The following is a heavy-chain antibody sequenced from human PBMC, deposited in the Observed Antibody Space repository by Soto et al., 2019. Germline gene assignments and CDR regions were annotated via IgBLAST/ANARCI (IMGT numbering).Heavy chain of an antibody. CDR3: ARDPICTNGVCYVSEYFQH. CDR2: ISSSSSYI. Sequence: EVQLVESGGGLVKPGGSLRLSCAASGFTFSSYSMDWVRQAPGKGLEWVSSISSSSSYIYYADSVKGRFTISRDNAKNSLYLQMNSLRAEDTAVYYCARDPICTNGVCYVSEYFQHWGQGTLVTVSS. CDR1: GFTFSSYS. V-gene: IGHV3-21*01. J-gene: IGHJ1*01. D-gene: IGHD2-8*01.